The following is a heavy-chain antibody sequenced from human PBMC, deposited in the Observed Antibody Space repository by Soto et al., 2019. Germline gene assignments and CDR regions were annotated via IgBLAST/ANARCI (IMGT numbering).Heavy chain of an antibody. J-gene: IGHJ4*02. CDR1: GYSFTSYW. V-gene: IGHV5-51*01. CDR2: IYPGDSDT. D-gene: IGHD5-18*01. CDR3: ARGPRYSYGYYYFDY. Sequence: LGESLKISCKGSGYSFTSYWIGWVRQMPGKGLEWMGIIYPGDSDTRYSPSFQGQVTISADKSISTAYLQWSSLKASDTAMYYCARGPRYSYGYYYFDYWGQGTLVTVSS.